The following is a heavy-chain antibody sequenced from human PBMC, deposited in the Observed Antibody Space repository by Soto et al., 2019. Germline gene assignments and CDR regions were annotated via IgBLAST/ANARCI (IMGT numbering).Heavy chain of an antibody. CDR2: IYSGGST. CDR3: ARVGYSSGWYLGWFDP. J-gene: IGHJ5*02. CDR1: GFTVSSNY. V-gene: IGHV3-66*01. Sequence: GGSLRLSCAASGFTVSSNYMSWVRQAPGKGLEWVSVIYSGGSTYYADSVKGRFTISRDNSKNTLYLQMNSLRAEDTAVYYCARVGYSSGWYLGWFDPWGQGTLVTVSS. D-gene: IGHD6-19*01.